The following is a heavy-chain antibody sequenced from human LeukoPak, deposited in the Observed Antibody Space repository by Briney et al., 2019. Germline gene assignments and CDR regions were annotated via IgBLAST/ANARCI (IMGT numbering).Heavy chain of an antibody. J-gene: IGHJ5*02. V-gene: IGHV4-59*01. Sequence: PSETLSLTCTVSGGSMTTYYWSWIREAPGKGLEWIGNIHYSGRTNYNPSLKSRVTISVDTSKNQFSLKLRSVTAADTAVYYCARGLKETYNWLDTWGLGTLVIVST. CDR2: IHYSGRT. CDR1: GGSMTTYY. CDR3: ARGLKETYNWLDT.